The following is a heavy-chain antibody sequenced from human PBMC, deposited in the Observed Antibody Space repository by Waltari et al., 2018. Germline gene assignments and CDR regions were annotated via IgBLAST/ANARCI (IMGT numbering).Heavy chain of an antibody. CDR2: ISSTSGTI. V-gene: IGHV3-48*04. Sequence: EVQVVESGGGLVQPGGSLRLSCAASGFRFSTYDMNWFRQAPGKGLEWVSYISSTSGTIYYADSVKGRFTISRDNAKNSLYLQMNSLRAEDTAVYYCSRSKLGRTTFDYWGQGTLVTVSS. CDR3: SRSKLGRTTFDY. D-gene: IGHD7-27*01. J-gene: IGHJ4*02. CDR1: GFRFSTYD.